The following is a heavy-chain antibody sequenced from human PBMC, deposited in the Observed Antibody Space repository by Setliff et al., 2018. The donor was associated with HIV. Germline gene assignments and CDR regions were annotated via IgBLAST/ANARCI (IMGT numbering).Heavy chain of an antibody. D-gene: IGHD6-19*01. Sequence: SETLSLTCTVSGGSIGSYYWSWIRQPPGRGLEWIGYIYYSGNTNYNPSLKSRVTIAVDTSKNQFSLRLNSVTAADTAVYYCATVLMGYTSGWYMFDPWGQGTLVTVSS. CDR2: IYYSGNT. CDR1: GGSIGSYY. CDR3: ATVLMGYTSGWYMFDP. J-gene: IGHJ5*02. V-gene: IGHV4-59*01.